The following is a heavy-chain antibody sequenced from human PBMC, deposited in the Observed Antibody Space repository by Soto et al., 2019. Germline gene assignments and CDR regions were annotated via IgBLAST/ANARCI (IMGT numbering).Heavy chain of an antibody. CDR3: ARVDSTYNYCGGDCYSYWYFDL. CDR1: GGTFSSYA. D-gene: IGHD2-21*02. CDR2: IIPIFGTA. Sequence: QVQLVQSGAEVKKPGSSVKVSCKASGGTFSSYAISWVRQAPGQGLEWMGGIIPIFGTANYAQKFQGRVTITADESTSTAYMELSRLRSEDTAVYYCARVDSTYNYCGGDCYSYWYFDLWGRGTLVTGSS. V-gene: IGHV1-69*01. J-gene: IGHJ2*01.